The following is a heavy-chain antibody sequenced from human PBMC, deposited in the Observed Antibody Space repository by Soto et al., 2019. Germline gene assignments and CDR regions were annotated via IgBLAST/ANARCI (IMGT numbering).Heavy chain of an antibody. Sequence: ASVKVSCKASGYTFTSYDINWVRQATGQGLEWMGWMNPNSGNTGYAQKFQGRVTMTRNTSISTAYMELSRLRSDDTAVYYCARDVRGIAAAGEGYWGQGTLVTVSS. CDR2: MNPNSGNT. V-gene: IGHV1-8*01. CDR3: ARDVRGIAAAGEGY. CDR1: GYTFTSYD. D-gene: IGHD6-13*01. J-gene: IGHJ4*02.